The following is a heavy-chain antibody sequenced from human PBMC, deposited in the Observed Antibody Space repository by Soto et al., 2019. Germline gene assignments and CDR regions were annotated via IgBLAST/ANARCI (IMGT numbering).Heavy chain of an antibody. CDR3: ATYPPRYCRGNTCYAGLDY. CDR2: FDPEIGET. J-gene: IGHJ4*02. Sequence: ASVKVSCKVSGYTLTELSMHWLRQAPGKGLEWMGTFDPEIGETVYAQKFRGRVTMTEDTSTDTAYMELSSLRSEDTAVYYCATYPPRYCRGNTCYAGLDYWGQGTLVTVSS. D-gene: IGHD2-2*01. V-gene: IGHV1-24*01. CDR1: GYTLTELS.